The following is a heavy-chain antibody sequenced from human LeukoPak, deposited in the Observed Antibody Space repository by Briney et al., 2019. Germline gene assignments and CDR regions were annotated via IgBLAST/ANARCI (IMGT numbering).Heavy chain of an antibody. Sequence: GSVKVSCKASGYTFTNYDINWVRQATGQGLEWMGWMNPNSGNTGYAQKFQGRVTMTRNTSISTAYMELSSLRSEGTAVYYCARGGLNSGSSTEFQHWGQGTLVTVSS. CDR2: MNPNSGNT. CDR1: GYTFTNYD. J-gene: IGHJ1*01. V-gene: IGHV1-8*01. CDR3: ARGGLNSGSSTEFQH. D-gene: IGHD1-26*01.